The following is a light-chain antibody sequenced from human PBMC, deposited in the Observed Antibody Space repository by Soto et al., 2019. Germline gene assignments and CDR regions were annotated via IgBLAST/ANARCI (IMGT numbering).Light chain of an antibody. CDR3: QQYDNWPWT. Sequence: DIQMSQSPSSLSASVGDRVTITCRASQSISTWLAWFQQKPGKAPKLLIYRASSLEGGAPSRFSGSGSGTEFTLTISSLQPDDFATYYCQQYDNWPWTFGQGTKVEI. J-gene: IGKJ1*01. V-gene: IGKV1-5*03. CDR1: QSISTW. CDR2: RAS.